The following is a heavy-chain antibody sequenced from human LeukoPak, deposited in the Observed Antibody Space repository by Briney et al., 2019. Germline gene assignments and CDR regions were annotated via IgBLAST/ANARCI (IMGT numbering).Heavy chain of an antibody. CDR2: ISRSSSYI. CDR1: GFTFSSYT. Sequence: PGGSLRLSCAASGFTFSSYTMNWVRQAPGKGLEWVSSISRSSSYIYYADSMKGRFTISRDNAKNSLDLQMHSLRAEDTDVYYCAKGSTVVRGVSPAGDYWGQGTLVTVSS. J-gene: IGHJ4*02. V-gene: IGHV3-21*01. CDR3: AKGSTVVRGVSPAGDY. D-gene: IGHD3-10*01.